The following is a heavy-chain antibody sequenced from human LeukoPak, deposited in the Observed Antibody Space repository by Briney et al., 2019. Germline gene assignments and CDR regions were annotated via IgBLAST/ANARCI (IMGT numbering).Heavy chain of an antibody. CDR1: GFTFSSYE. V-gene: IGHV3-48*03. Sequence: PGGSLRLSCAASGFTFSSYEMNWVRQAPGKGLEWVSYISSSGSTIYYADSVKGRFTISRDNAKNSLYLQMNSLRAEDTAVYYCARYRGATYAWDYWGQGTLVTVSS. J-gene: IGHJ4*02. CDR3: ARYRGATYAWDY. CDR2: ISSSGSTI. D-gene: IGHD1-26*01.